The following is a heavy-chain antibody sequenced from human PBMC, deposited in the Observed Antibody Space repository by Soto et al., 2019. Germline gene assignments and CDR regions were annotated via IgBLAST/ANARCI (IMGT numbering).Heavy chain of an antibody. J-gene: IGHJ4*02. Sequence: SETLSLTCTVSGGSISSYYWGWIRQPPGKGLEWIGTIFQSVNTYYNPSLKSRVTISVDTSKNHFSLNLSSVTAADTAVYYCAREAFGGSGNYYGSLHDYWGQGTLVTVSS. V-gene: IGHV4-38-2*02. D-gene: IGHD1-26*01. CDR2: IFQSVNT. CDR1: GGSISSYY. CDR3: AREAFGGSGNYYGSLHDY.